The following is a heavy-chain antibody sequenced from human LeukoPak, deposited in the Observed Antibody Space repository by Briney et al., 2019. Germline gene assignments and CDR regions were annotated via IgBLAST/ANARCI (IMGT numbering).Heavy chain of an antibody. CDR2: ISYDGSNK. D-gene: IGHD3-10*01. V-gene: IGHV3-30*18. Sequence: SGGSLRLSCAASGFTFSSHDMSWVRQAPGKGLEWVAVISYDGSNKYYADSVKGRFTISRDNSKNKLYLQMNSLRTEDTLANYCWKSHTLGCIYVIRVSVLPTPPYFDYWGQGTLVTVSS. CDR3: WKSHTLGCIYVIRVSVLPTPPYFDY. CDR1: GFTFSSHD. J-gene: IGHJ4*02.